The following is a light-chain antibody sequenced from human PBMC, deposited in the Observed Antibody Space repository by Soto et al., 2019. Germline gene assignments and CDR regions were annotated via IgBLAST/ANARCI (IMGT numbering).Light chain of an antibody. J-gene: IGKJ1*01. CDR3: QQRSTWPWT. V-gene: IGKV3-11*01. CDR2: DAF. Sequence: EIVLTQSPATLSLSPGERATLSCRASQSVRNQLAWYQQKPGQAPRLLIYDAFNRATGIPGRFSGSGSGTDFTLTISSLEPEYFAVYDCQQRSTWPWTFAQGTKVEIK. CDR1: QSVRNQ.